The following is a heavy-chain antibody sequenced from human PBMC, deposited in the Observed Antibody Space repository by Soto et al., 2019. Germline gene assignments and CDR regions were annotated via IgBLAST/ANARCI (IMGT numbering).Heavy chain of an antibody. V-gene: IGHV4-59*01. D-gene: IGHD3-10*01. CDR2: IYYSGSS. CDR1: GGSISSSY. J-gene: IGHJ5*01. Sequence: SETLSLTCTVSGGSISSSYWSWVRQPPGKGLEWIGYIYYSGSSNYNPSLKSRVTISVDTSKNQFSLKLSSVTAADTAVYYCARNYYGSGSYFWFDSWGQGTLVTVSS. CDR3: ARNYYGSGSYFWFDS.